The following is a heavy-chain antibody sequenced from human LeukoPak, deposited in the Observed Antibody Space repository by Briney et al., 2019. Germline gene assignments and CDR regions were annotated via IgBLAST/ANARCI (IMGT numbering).Heavy chain of an antibody. CDR3: AKLGYYDSSGYYSRETFDY. CDR1: GFTFSSYA. V-gene: IGHV3-23*01. D-gene: IGHD3-22*01. J-gene: IGHJ4*02. Sequence: GGSLRLSCAASGFTFSSYAMSWVRQAPGKGLEWVSAISGSGGSTYYADSVKGRFTISRDNSKNTLYLQMNSLRAEDTAVYYCAKLGYYDSSGYYSRETFDYWGQGTLVTVSS. CDR2: ISGSGGST.